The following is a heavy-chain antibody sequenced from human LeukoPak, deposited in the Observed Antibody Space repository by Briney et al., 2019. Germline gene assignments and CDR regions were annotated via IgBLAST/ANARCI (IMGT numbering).Heavy chain of an antibody. J-gene: IGHJ3*01. D-gene: IGHD3-22*01. CDR3: DYYYDSSGYPGG. V-gene: IGHV3-23*01. CDR2: ISGSGGST. Sequence: PGGSLRLSYAASGFTFSSYAMSWVRQAPGKGLEWVSAISGSGGSTYYADSVKGRFTISRDNSKNTLYLQMNSLRAEDTAVYYCDYYYDSSGYPGGWGQGTMVTVSS. CDR1: GFTFSSYA.